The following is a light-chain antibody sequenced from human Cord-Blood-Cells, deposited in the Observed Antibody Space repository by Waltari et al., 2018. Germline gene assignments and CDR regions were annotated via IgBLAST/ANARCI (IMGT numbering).Light chain of an antibody. J-gene: IGLJ1*01. CDR2: DVS. Sequence: QSALTQPRSVSGSPGQSVTISCTGTSSDVGGYNYVSWYQQPPGKAPKLMIYDVSKRPSGGPDRFSGSKSGNTASLTISGLQAEDEADYYCCSYAGSYTYVFGTGTKVTVL. CDR1: SSDVGGYNY. V-gene: IGLV2-11*01. CDR3: CSYAGSYTYV.